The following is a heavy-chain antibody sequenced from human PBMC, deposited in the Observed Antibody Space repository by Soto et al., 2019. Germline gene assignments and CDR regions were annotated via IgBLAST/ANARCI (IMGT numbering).Heavy chain of an antibody. Sequence: EVRLVESGGGLVKPGGSLRLSCAASGFTFSAFSMNWVRQAPGKGLEWLSSINEDSTYIYYGDSLRGRSTISRDNAKESLYLQIDSLRAEATAVYYCVRDFGRYFRSEYMDVWGDGAKVIV. CDR1: GFTFSAFS. CDR2: INEDSTYI. CDR3: VRDFGRYFRSEYMDV. D-gene: IGHD3-9*01. J-gene: IGHJ6*03. V-gene: IGHV3-21*02.